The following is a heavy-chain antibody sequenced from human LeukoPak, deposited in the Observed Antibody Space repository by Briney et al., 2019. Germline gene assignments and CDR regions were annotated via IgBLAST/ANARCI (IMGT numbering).Heavy chain of an antibody. CDR3: ARALEKYYFDY. J-gene: IGHJ4*02. CDR2: ISYDGNNK. Sequence: GRSLRLSCAASGFTFSSYAMHWVRQAPGKGLQWVAVISYDGNNKYYADSVKGRFTISRDNSENTLYLQMNSLRAEDTAVYYCARALEKYYFDYWGQGTLVTVSS. D-gene: IGHD5-24*01. V-gene: IGHV3-30*04. CDR1: GFTFSSYA.